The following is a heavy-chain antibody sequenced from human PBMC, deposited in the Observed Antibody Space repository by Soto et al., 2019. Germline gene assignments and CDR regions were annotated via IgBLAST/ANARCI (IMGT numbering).Heavy chain of an antibody. V-gene: IGHV3-23*01. J-gene: IGHJ4*02. Sequence: GGSLRLFCAGSGFTPTTTPLSLVRQPPGKGLEWVTTISGTASRTYYVDSVKGRFFISRDNSKNTVTLQMNNLTLDDTDVYYCATSFRYFDNRGQGTRVTVSS. CDR1: GFTPTTTP. D-gene: IGHD3-9*01. CDR2: ISGTASRT. CDR3: ATSFRYFDN.